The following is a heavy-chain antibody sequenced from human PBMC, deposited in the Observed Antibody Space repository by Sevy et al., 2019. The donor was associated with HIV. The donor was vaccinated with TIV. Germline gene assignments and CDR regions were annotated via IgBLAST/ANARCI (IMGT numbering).Heavy chain of an antibody. CDR3: ARAGGPTGLDY. CDR2: ISSSGSTI. Sequence: GGSLILSCAASGFTFSSYEMHWVRQAPGKGLEWVSYISSSGSTIYYADSVKGRFTISRDNAKNSLYLQMNTLRAEDTAVYYCARAGGPTGLDYWGQGTLVTVSS. V-gene: IGHV3-48*03. CDR1: GFTFSSYE. J-gene: IGHJ4*02. D-gene: IGHD4-17*01.